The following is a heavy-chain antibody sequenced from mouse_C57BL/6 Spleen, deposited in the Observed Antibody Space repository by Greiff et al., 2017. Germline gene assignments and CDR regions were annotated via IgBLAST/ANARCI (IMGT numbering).Heavy chain of an antibody. J-gene: IGHJ3*01. D-gene: IGHD2-4*01. CDR2: ISSGSSTI. CDR3: ARNYDYDPFAY. Sequence: EVQRVESGGGLVKPGGSLKLSCAASGFTFSDYGMHWVRQAPEKGLEWVAYISSGSSTIYYADTVKGRFTITRDNAKNTLFLQMTSLRSEDTAMYYCARNYDYDPFAYWGQGTLVTVSA. V-gene: IGHV5-17*01. CDR1: GFTFSDYG.